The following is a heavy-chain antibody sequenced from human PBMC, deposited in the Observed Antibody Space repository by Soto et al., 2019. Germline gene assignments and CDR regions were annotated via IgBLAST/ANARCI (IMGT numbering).Heavy chain of an antibody. Sequence: EVQLVESGGGLVKPGGSLRLSCAASGFTFSSYSMNWVRQAPGKGLEWVSSISSSSSYIYYADSVKGRFTISRDNAKNSLYLQMNSLRAEDTAVYYCARGSPQLVVVAANFYYYYMDVWGKGTTVTVSS. J-gene: IGHJ6*03. CDR1: GFTFSSYS. CDR2: ISSSSSYI. V-gene: IGHV3-21*01. D-gene: IGHD2-15*01. CDR3: ARGSPQLVVVAANFYYYYMDV.